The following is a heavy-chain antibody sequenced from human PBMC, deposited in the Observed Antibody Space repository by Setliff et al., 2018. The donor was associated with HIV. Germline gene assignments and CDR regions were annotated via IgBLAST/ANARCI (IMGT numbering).Heavy chain of an antibody. Sequence: SETLSLTCTVSGDSITSGGFYCNWFRQHPGKGLEWIGWIYYSGRTKYNPSLESRVTISIDTSRNQFSLTVSSVTAADTAVYYCARESLAVGTRWFDPWGQGTLVTVSS. CDR3: ARESLAVGTRWFDP. CDR2: IYYSGRT. D-gene: IGHD6-13*01. V-gene: IGHV4-31*03. J-gene: IGHJ5*02. CDR1: GDSITSGGFY.